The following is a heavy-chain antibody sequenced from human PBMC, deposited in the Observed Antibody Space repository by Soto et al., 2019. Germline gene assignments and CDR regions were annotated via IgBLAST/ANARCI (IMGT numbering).Heavy chain of an antibody. CDR2: VYYTGST. V-gene: IGHV4-59*01. J-gene: IGHJ4*02. Sequence: LSLTCSVSGGSISGSYWSWIRQSPGKGLEWLGYVYYTGSTNYSPSLRSRVSISVDTSKNEFSLRLSSVTAADTAVYFCARSVAVPGAHIDYWGQGTQVTSP. D-gene: IGHD6-19*01. CDR3: ARSVAVPGAHIDY. CDR1: GGSISGSY.